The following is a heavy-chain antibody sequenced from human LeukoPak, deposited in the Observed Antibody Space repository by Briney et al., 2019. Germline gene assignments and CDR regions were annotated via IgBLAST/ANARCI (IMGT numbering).Heavy chain of an antibody. CDR1: GGSITSSSFY. CDR2: IYYSGST. CDR3: ARWVSTPRGYFDY. Sequence: PSETLSLTCTVSGGSITSSSFYWGWIRQPPGKGLEWIGNIYYSGSTYYNPSLKSRVTISVDTSKNQFPLKLSSVTAADTAVYYCARWVSTPRGYFDYWSQGTLVTVSS. J-gene: IGHJ4*02. D-gene: IGHD5/OR15-5a*01. V-gene: IGHV4-39*01.